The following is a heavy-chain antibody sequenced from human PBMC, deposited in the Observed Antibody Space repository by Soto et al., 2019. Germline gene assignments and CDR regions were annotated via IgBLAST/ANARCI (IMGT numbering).Heavy chain of an antibody. CDR2: IYYSGST. J-gene: IGHJ4*02. V-gene: IGHV4-39*01. Sequence: SETLSLTCTVTGDSISSRSYYWGWIRQPPGKGLEWIGSIYYSGSTYNNPSLRSRVSMSIDTSKDQFSLKLKSVTAADTALYFCARQRTSVVTRAYFDVWGPGSLVTVSS. D-gene: IGHD2-21*02. CDR1: GDSISSRSYY. CDR3: ARQRTSVVTRAYFDV.